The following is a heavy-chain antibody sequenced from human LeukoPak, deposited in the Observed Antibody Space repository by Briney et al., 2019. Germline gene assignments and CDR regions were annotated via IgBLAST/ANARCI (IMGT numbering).Heavy chain of an antibody. Sequence: SETLSLTCTVSGGSISSDYWSWIRQPPGKGLEWIGYIYYSGRSYYNPSLKSRITISVDTSKNQFSLKLSSVTAADTAVYYGARGFYSPHYWGQGTLVFVSS. J-gene: IGHJ4*02. CDR1: GGSISSDY. V-gene: IGHV4-59*01. CDR3: ARGFYSPHY. CDR2: IYYSGRS. D-gene: IGHD4-11*01.